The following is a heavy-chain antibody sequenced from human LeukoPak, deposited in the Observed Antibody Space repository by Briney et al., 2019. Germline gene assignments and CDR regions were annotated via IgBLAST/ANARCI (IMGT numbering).Heavy chain of an antibody. J-gene: IGHJ3*02. CDR1: GVSISGYY. V-gene: IGHV4-59*08. CDR2: IYYSGGT. Sequence: SETLSLTCTVSGVSISGYYWSWVRQPPGKGLEWIGNIYYSGGTNYNPSLKSRVTISADKSKKQFSLNLSSVTDADTSVYYCARHLSHAFDICGQGTMVTVSS. CDR3: ARHLSHAFDI.